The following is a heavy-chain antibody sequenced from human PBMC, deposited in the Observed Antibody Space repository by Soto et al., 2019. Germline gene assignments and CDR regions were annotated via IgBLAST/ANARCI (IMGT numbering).Heavy chain of an antibody. CDR3: ARVPRYYDILTGTYYYYGMDV. CDR2: IYYSGST. CDR1: GGSISSGDYY. Sequence: QVQLQESGPGLVKPSQTLSLTCTVSGGSISSGDYYWSWIRQPPGKGLEWIGYIYYSGSTYYNPSLKSRVTISVDTSKNQFSLKLGSVTAADTAVYYCARVPRYYDILTGTYYYYGMDVWGQGTTVTVSS. D-gene: IGHD3-9*01. J-gene: IGHJ6*02. V-gene: IGHV4-30-4*01.